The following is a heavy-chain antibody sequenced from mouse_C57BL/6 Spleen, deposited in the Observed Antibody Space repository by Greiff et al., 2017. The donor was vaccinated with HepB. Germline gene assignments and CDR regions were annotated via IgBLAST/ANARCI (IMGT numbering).Heavy chain of an antibody. CDR3: ARGSTSYYGSRGHYYAMDY. D-gene: IGHD1-1*01. J-gene: IGHJ4*01. CDR1: GYTFTTYP. Sequence: VQLQQSGAELVKPGASVKMSCKASGYTFTTYPIEWMKQNHGKSLEWIGNFHPYNDDTKYNEKFKGKATLPVEKSSSTVYLELSRLTSDDSAVYYCARGSTSYYGSRGHYYAMDYWGQGTSVTVSS. V-gene: IGHV1-47*01. CDR2: FHPYNDDT.